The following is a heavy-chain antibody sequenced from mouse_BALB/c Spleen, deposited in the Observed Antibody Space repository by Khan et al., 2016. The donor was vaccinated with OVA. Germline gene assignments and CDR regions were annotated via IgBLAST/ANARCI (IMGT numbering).Heavy chain of an antibody. D-gene: IGHD1-3*01. V-gene: IGHV1S137*01. CDR1: GYPFTDFA. CDR3: ARGSGNSRFAY. CDR2: ISTYYGDA. Sequence: QVQLQQSGAELVRPGVSVQLSCMGSGYPFTDFAMHWVKQSHAKSLEWIGVISTYYGDATYHQKFKGKATMTVDKSSSTAYMELARLTSDDSAIYYGARGSGNSRFAYWGQGTLVTVSA. J-gene: IGHJ3*01.